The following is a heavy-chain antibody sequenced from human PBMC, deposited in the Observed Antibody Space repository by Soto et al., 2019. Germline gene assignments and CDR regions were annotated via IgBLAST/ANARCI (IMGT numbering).Heavy chain of an antibody. J-gene: IGHJ3*02. CDR2: ILPIFGTA. V-gene: IGHV1-69*01. Sequence: QVQLVPSGAEVKKPGSSVKVSCKASGGNFSSYAISWVRQAPGQGLEWMGGILPIFGTANYAQEFQGRVTVTADESKSTAYMDLSSRRSEDTAVYYCARGQPGSNGGENAFDIWGQGTMVTVSS. CDR3: ARGQPGSNGGENAFDI. D-gene: IGHD7-27*01. CDR1: GGNFSSYA.